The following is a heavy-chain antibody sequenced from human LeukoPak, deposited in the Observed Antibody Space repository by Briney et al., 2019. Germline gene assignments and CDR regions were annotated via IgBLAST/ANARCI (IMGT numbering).Heavy chain of an antibody. J-gene: IGHJ3*02. CDR1: GFTFSSYW. Sequence: PGWSLRLSCAASGFTFSSYWMSWVRQAPGKGLEWVANIKQDGSEKYYVDSVKGRFTISRDNAKNSLYLQMNSLRAEDTAVYYCARIRTDTAMVHPVGAFDIWGQGTMVTVSS. CDR2: IKQDGSEK. D-gene: IGHD5-18*01. V-gene: IGHV3-7*01. CDR3: ARIRTDTAMVHPVGAFDI.